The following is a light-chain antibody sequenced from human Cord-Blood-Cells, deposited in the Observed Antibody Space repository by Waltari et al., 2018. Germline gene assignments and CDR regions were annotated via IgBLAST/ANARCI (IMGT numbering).Light chain of an antibody. CDR1: QSVSSY. CDR3: QQRSNWPT. J-gene: IGKJ1*01. V-gene: IGKV3-11*01. Sequence: EIVLTQSPATLSLSPGERATLSCRASQSVSSYLACYHQKPDQAPRLLIYEASNRAAVIPTRFSGGAAGTGFTRTISSLEPEDFAVYYCQQRSNWPTFGQGTKVEIK. CDR2: EAS.